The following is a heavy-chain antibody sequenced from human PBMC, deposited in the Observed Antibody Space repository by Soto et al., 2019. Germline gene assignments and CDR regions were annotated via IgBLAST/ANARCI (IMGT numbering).Heavy chain of an antibody. CDR3: ARERYFDWFSLSGAFDI. Sequence: SHSLSLTCAISGGSGSSNTAACNWIKQSPSRGLEWLGRTYYRSKWYNDYAVSVKSRITINPDTSKNQFSLQLNSVTPEDMAVYYCARERYFDWFSLSGAFDIWGQGTMVTV. J-gene: IGHJ3*02. V-gene: IGHV6-1*01. CDR2: TYYRSKWYN. D-gene: IGHD3-9*01. CDR1: GGSGSSNTAA.